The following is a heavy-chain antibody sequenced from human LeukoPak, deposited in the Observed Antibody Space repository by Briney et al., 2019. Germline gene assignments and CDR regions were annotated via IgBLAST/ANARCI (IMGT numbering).Heavy chain of an antibody. CDR2: INPNSGGT. CDR1: GYTFTNFD. V-gene: IGHV1-2*02. D-gene: IGHD6-13*01. Sequence: ASVKVSCKASGYTFTNFDINWVRQAPGQGLEWMGWINPNSGGTNYAQKFQGRVTMTRDTSISTAYMELSRLRSDDTAVYYCAREGIAASYWFDPWGQGTLVTVSS. CDR3: AREGIAASYWFDP. J-gene: IGHJ5*02.